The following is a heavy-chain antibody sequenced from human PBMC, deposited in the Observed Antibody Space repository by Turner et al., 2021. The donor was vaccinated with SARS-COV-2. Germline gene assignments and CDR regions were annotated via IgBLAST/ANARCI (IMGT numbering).Heavy chain of an antibody. J-gene: IGHJ4*02. D-gene: IGHD4-17*01. CDR2: IYSGGST. Sequence: VQLVESGGGLIQPGGSLRLSCVASGFIVSSNYMSWVRQATGKGLEWVSVIYSGGSTYYADSVKGRFTISRENSKNTLYLQMNSLRAEDTAVYYCARDYGDYYFDYWGQGTLVTVSS. CDR1: GFIVSSNY. V-gene: IGHV3-53*01. CDR3: ARDYGDYYFDY.